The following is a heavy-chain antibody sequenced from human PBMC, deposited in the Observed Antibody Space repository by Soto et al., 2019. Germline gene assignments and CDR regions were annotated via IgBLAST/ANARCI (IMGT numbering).Heavy chain of an antibody. D-gene: IGHD3-9*01. Sequence: QLQLQESGPGLMKPSETLSLTCTVSGGSISSSSYYWGWIRQPPGKGLEWIGSIYYSGSTYYNPSLKSRVTISVDTSKNQFSLKLSSVTAADTAVYYCARPAYYDILTGYDAFDIWGQGTMVTVSS. CDR3: ARPAYYDILTGYDAFDI. CDR1: GGSISSSSYY. V-gene: IGHV4-39*01. CDR2: IYYSGST. J-gene: IGHJ3*02.